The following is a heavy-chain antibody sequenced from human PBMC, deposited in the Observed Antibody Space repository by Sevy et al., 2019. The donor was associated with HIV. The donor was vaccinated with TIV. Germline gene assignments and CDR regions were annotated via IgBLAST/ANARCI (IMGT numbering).Heavy chain of an antibody. Sequence: GGSLRLSCAASGFTFSSYSMNWVRQAPGKGLEWVSYISSSSSTIYYADSVKGRFTISRDNAKNSLYLQMNSLRDEDTAVYYSARSGLRFLEWLPDHFYFDYWGHGTLVTVSS. CDR1: GFTFSSYS. CDR2: ISSSSSTI. J-gene: IGHJ4*01. D-gene: IGHD3-3*01. V-gene: IGHV3-48*02. CDR3: ARSGLRFLEWLPDHFYFDY.